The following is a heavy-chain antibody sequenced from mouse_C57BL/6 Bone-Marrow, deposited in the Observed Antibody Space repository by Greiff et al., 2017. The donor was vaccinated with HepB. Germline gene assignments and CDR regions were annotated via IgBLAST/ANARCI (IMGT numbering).Heavy chain of an antibody. CDR1: GYTFTDYA. CDR2: INTYYGDA. V-gene: IGHV1-67*01. Sequence: LKQSGPELVRPGVSVKISCKGSGYTFTDYAMHWVKQSHAKSLEWIGVINTYYGDASYNQKFKDKATMTVDKSSSTAYMELARLTSEDSAVYYCARKGVYDGYYPFAYWGQGTLVTVSA. D-gene: IGHD2-3*01. CDR3: ARKGVYDGYYPFAY. J-gene: IGHJ3*01.